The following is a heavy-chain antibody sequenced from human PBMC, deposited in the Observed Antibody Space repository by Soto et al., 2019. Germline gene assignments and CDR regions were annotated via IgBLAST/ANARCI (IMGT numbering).Heavy chain of an antibody. V-gene: IGHV4-4*02. D-gene: IGHD3-22*01. Sequence: PSETLSLTCAVSGGSVSSSQWWTWVRQAPGKGLEWLGDIYHSGSTNYNPALKSRVTISVDKSKNQFSLKLSSVTAADTAVYYCARGAIVVVTNWFDPWGQGTLVTVSS. CDR2: IYHSGST. J-gene: IGHJ5*02. CDR1: GGSVSSSQW. CDR3: ARGAIVVVTNWFDP.